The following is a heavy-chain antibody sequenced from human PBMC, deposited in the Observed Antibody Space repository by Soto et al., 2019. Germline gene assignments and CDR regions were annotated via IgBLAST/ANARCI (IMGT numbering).Heavy chain of an antibody. CDR3: ARGSGSRLDY. J-gene: IGHJ4*02. CDR2: IDWDDDK. V-gene: IGHV2-70*04. Sequence: GSGPTLVNPTQTLTLTCTFSGFSLSTSGMRVSWIRQPPGKALEWLARIDWDDDKFYSTSLKTRLTISKDTSKNQVVLTMTNMDPVDTATYYCARGSGSRLDYWGQGTLVTVSS. CDR1: GFSLSTSGMR. D-gene: IGHD1-26*01.